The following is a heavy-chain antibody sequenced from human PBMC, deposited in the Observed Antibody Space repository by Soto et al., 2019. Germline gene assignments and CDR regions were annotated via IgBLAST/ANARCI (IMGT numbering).Heavy chain of an antibody. CDR3: AKDRGEYTSSPFDS. CDR1: GFTFSNSA. J-gene: IGHJ4*02. V-gene: IGHV3-23*01. CDR2: ISGSGGST. Sequence: EVQLLESGGGLVQPGGSLRLCCAASGFTFSNSAMSWVRQAPGKGLEWVSVISGSGGSTYYADSVKGRFTISRDNSKNTLYLHMNSLRAEDAAVYYCAKDRGEYTSSPFDSRGQGTLVNVSS. D-gene: IGHD3-10*01.